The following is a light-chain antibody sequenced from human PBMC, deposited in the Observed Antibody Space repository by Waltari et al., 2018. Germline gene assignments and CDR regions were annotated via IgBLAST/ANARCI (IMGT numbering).Light chain of an antibody. CDR1: QDISNY. J-gene: IGKJ3*01. CDR3: QQYDNPLFT. V-gene: IGKV1-33*01. CDR2: DAS. Sequence: DIQMTQSPSSLSASVGDRVTITCQASQDISNYLNWYRQKPGKAPKLLIYDASNLETGVPSRFSGSGSGTDFTFTISSLQPEDIATYYCQQYDNPLFTFGPGTKVDIK.